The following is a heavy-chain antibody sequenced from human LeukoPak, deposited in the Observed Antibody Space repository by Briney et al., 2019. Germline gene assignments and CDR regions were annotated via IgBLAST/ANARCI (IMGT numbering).Heavy chain of an antibody. CDR3: ARYTTYWFLDY. CDR2: IWYDGSKK. CDR1: GFTFSSHG. V-gene: IGHV3-33*08. D-gene: IGHD2-8*02. J-gene: IGHJ4*02. Sequence: GGSLRLSCVASGFTFSSHGMHWVRQAPGKGLGWVAVIWYDGSKKYYADSVKGRFTISRDNSKNTLYLQMDSLKAEDTAVYYCARYTTYWFLDYWGQGTLVTVSS.